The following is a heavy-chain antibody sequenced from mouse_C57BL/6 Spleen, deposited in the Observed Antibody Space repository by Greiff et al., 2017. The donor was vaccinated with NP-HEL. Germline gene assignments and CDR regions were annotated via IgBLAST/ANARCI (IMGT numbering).Heavy chain of an antibody. CDR1: GYAFSSYW. D-gene: IGHD2-1*01. CDR2: IYPGDGDT. V-gene: IGHV1-80*01. J-gene: IGHJ4*01. Sequence: VQLQQSGAELVKPGASVKISCKASGYAFSSYWMNWVKQRPGKGLEWIGQIYPGDGDTNYIGKFKGKATLTADKSSSTAYMQLSSLTSEDSAVYFCARGDGNCFLYYAMDDWGQGTSVTVSS. CDR3: ARGDGNCFLYYAMDD.